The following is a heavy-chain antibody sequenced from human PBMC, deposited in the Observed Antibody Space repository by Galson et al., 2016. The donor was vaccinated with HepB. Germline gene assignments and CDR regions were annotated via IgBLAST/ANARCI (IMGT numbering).Heavy chain of an antibody. V-gene: IGHV4-31*03. Sequence: TLSLTCTVSGDSINSAYNFWSWIRQHPVKDLEWIGYIYYSGSTFYNPSLRSRVNISVDRPKNQFSLNLSSVTAADTAVYYCARFSRGLFDIWGQGTMVTVSS. CDR2: IYYSGST. CDR1: GDSINSAYNF. CDR3: ARFSRGLFDI. J-gene: IGHJ3*02.